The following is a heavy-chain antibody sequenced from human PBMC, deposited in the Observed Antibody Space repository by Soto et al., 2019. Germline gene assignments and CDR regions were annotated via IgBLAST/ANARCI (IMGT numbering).Heavy chain of an antibody. V-gene: IGHV4-61*01. D-gene: IGHD6-13*01. CDR3: ARLGYRYSSSRYYFDY. CDR2: IYYSGST. CDR1: GGSVSSGSYY. J-gene: IGHJ4*02. Sequence: SETLSLTCTVSGGSVSSGSYYWSWIRQPPGKGLEWIGYIYYSGSTNYNPSLKSRVTISVDTSKNQFSLKLSSVTAADTAVYYCARLGYRYSSSRYYFDYWGQGTLVTVSS.